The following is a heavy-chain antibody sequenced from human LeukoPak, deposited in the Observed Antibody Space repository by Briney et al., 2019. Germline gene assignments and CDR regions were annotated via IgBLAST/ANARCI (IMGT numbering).Heavy chain of an antibody. D-gene: IGHD3-10*01. Sequence: PGGSLRLSCAASGFTFSSYGMHWVRQAPGKGLEWVAVISYDGSNKYYADSVKGRFTISRDNSKNTLYLQMNSLRAEDTAVYYCAKDVRITMVRGPFDPWGQGTLVTVSS. CDR3: AKDVRITMVRGPFDP. J-gene: IGHJ5*02. CDR2: ISYDGSNK. V-gene: IGHV3-30*18. CDR1: GFTFSSYG.